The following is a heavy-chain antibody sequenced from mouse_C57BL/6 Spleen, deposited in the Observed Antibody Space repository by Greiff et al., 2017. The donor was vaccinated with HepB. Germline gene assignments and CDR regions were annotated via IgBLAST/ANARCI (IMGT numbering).Heavy chain of an antibody. CDR3: ASLHYYYGSSYPSV. Sequence: VQLQQPGAELVRPGSSVKLSCKASGYTFTSYWMHWVKQRPIQGLEWIGNIDPSDSETHYNQKFKDKATLTVDKSSSTAYMQLSSLTSEDSAVYYCASLHYYYGSSYPSVWGTGTTVTVSS. D-gene: IGHD1-1*01. CDR2: IDPSDSET. J-gene: IGHJ1*03. CDR1: GYTFTSYW. V-gene: IGHV1-52*01.